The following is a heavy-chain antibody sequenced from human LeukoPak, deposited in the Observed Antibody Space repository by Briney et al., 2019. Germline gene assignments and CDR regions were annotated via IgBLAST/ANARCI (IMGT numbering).Heavy chain of an antibody. CDR1: GFTFSNYW. V-gene: IGHV3-7*01. CDR2: IKQDGIEK. CDR3: ARDQDGALDY. Sequence: GGSLRLSCAASGFTFSNYWMAWVRQSPGKGLEWVANIKQDGIEKNYVDSVRGRFTISRDNAKSSLFLQMSSLRADDTAVYYCARDQDGALDYWGQGSLVTVSS. D-gene: IGHD4-17*01. J-gene: IGHJ4*02.